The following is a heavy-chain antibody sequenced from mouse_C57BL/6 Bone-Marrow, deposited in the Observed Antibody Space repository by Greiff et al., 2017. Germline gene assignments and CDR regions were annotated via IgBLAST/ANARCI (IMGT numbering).Heavy chain of an antibody. CDR3: AKENIGGIYSTYFDY. Sequence: VKLMESGPGLVAPSQSLSITCTVSGFSLTSYGVSWVRQPPGKGLEWLGVLRGDGSTNYHSAPISRLSISKDNAKSQVFLQLNSLQTDDTATYSCAKENIGGIYSTYFDYWGQGTTLTVSS. V-gene: IGHV2-3*01. D-gene: IGHD2-5*01. CDR2: LRGDGST. CDR1: GFSLTSYG. J-gene: IGHJ2*01.